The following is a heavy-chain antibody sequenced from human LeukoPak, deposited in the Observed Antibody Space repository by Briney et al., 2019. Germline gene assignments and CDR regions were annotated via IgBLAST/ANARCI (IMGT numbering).Heavy chain of an antibody. Sequence: SETLSLTCTVSGGSISSSSYYWGWIRQPPGKGLEWIGSIYYSGSTYYNPSLKSRVTISADTSKNQFSLKLSSVTAADTAVYYCARHKSSRGYDYLAAVPYWGQGTLVTVSS. CDR1: GGSISSSSYY. CDR2: IYYSGST. D-gene: IGHD5-12*01. CDR3: ARHKSSRGYDYLAAVPY. J-gene: IGHJ4*02. V-gene: IGHV4-39*01.